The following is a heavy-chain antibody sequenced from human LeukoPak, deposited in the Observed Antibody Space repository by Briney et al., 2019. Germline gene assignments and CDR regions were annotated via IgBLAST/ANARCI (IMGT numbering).Heavy chain of an antibody. CDR2: ISYDENSK. CDR3: VRGAARAYYMDV. V-gene: IGHV3-33*05. J-gene: IGHJ6*03. D-gene: IGHD6-6*01. Sequence: GGSLRLSCAASGFTFSSYVMHWVRQAPGKGLEWVAVISYDENSKYYADSVKGRLTISRDNTKTTLYLQMNSLRAEDTAVYYCVRGAARAYYMDVWGKGTTVTVSS. CDR1: GFTFSSYV.